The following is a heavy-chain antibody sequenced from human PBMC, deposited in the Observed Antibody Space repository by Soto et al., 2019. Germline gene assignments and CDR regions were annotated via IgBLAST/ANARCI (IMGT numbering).Heavy chain of an antibody. V-gene: IGHV5-10-1*01. CDR3: ARSSGPYYYPGMDV. CDR1: GYNFTSYW. CDR2: IDPSDSYT. Sequence: PGESLKISCKGSGYNFTSYWINWVRQMPGKGLEWMGRIDPSDSYTNYSPSFRGHVIISADKSISSAYLQWSGLKASDTAMFYCARSSGPYYYPGMDVWGRGTTVTVSS. J-gene: IGHJ6*02. D-gene: IGHD6-19*01.